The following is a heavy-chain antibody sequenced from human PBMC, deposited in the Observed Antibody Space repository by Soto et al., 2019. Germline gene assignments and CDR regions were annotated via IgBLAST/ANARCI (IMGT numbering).Heavy chain of an antibody. CDR2: ISSGSAYI. J-gene: IGHJ5*02. CDR1: FTISMYI. D-gene: IGHD1-26*01. V-gene: IGHV3-21*06. CDR3: ARDQGGSYDSWFDP. Sequence: EVQVVEAGGGVVNPGWPRILSSTFTISMYIMNCLRQAPGEGLEWVASISSGSAYIKYAESVKGRFTISRDNAKNSLHLQMNSLRAEDTAIYHCARDQGGSYDSWFDPWGQGTLVTVSS.